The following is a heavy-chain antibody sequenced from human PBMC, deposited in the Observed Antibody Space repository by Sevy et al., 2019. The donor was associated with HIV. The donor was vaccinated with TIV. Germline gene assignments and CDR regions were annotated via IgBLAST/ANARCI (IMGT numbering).Heavy chain of an antibody. CDR2: IKSNTDGGTT. D-gene: IGHD2-15*01. V-gene: IGHV3-15*01. CDR1: GFTFSNAW. Sequence: GGYLRLSCAASGFTFSNAWMSWVRQAPGKGLEWVGRIKSNTDGGTTDYAAPVKGRFTISRDDSKNTLYLQMNSLKTEDTAVYYCSTEIAYCSGGIGYHPGYGMDVWGQGTMVTVSS. CDR3: STEIAYCSGGIGYHPGYGMDV. J-gene: IGHJ6*02.